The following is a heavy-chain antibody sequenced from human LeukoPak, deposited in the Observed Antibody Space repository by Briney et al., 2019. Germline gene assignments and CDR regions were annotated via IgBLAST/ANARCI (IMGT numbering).Heavy chain of an antibody. D-gene: IGHD1-26*01. V-gene: IGHV3-33*01. CDR3: ARDHSGSYSYFQH. CDR2: IWYDGSNK. Sequence: GGSLRLSCAASGFTFSSYGMHWVRQAPGKGLEWVAVIWYDGSNKYYADSVKGRFTISRDNSKNTLYLQMNSLRAEDTAVYYYARDHSGSYSYFQHWGQGTLVTVSS. CDR1: GFTFSSYG. J-gene: IGHJ1*01.